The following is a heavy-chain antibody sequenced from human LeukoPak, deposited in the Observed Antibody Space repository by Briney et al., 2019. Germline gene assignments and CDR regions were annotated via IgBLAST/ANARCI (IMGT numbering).Heavy chain of an antibody. Sequence: GASVKVSCEGSGYTFTDYYLHWVRQAPGQGLEWLGWINPNSGATNSAQKFQGRVTMTRDTSISTVYMELRSLTSDDTAVYYCARGTGEGYSYGRYYFDYWGQGTLVTVSS. CDR1: GYTFTDYY. CDR3: ARGTGEGYSYGRYYFDY. CDR2: INPNSGAT. D-gene: IGHD5-18*01. J-gene: IGHJ4*02. V-gene: IGHV1-2*02.